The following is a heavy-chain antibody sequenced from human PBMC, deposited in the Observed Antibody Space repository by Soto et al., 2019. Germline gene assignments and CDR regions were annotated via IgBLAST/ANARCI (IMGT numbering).Heavy chain of an antibody. CDR1: GYTFTSYY. J-gene: IGHJ5*02. V-gene: IGHV1-46*01. Sequence: QVQLVQSGAEVKKPGASVKVSCKASGYTFTSYYMHWVRQAPGQGPEWMGIINPSGGRTSYAQRFQGRVTMTRDMSTSTVYMELSSLRSEDTAVYYCARGQGKPGNGSPNWFDPWGQGTLVTVSS. CDR3: ARGQGKPGNGSPNWFDP. D-gene: IGHD3-10*01. CDR2: INPSGGRT.